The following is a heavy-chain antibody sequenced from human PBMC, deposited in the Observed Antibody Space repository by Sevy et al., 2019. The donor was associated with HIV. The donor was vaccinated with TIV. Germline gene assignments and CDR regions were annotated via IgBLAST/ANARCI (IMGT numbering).Heavy chain of an antibody. CDR3: TTTYDSSCYYYPHDAFDI. D-gene: IGHD3-22*01. CDR1: GFTFSNAW. V-gene: IGHV3-15*01. J-gene: IGHJ3*02. CDR2: IKSKTDGGTT. Sequence: GGSLRLSCAASGFTFSNAWMSWVRQAPGKGLEWVGRIKSKTDGGTTDYAAPVKGRFTISRDDSKNTLYLQMNSLKTEDTAVYYCTTTYDSSCYYYPHDAFDIWGQGTMVTVSS.